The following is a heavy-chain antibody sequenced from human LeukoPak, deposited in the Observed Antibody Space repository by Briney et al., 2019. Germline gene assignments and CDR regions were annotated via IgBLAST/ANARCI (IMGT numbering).Heavy chain of an antibody. CDR3: ARDRHGMSVSDYFDY. J-gene: IGHJ4*02. CDR1: GGSISDYY. Sequence: PSETLSLTCTVSGGSISDYYWSWIRQPAGKGLEWLGRIYTSGSTNYNPSLKGRVTMSVDTSKNQFSLKLSSVTAADTAVYYCARDRHGMSVSDYFDYWGQGTLVTVSS. CDR2: IYTSGST. D-gene: IGHD6-19*01. V-gene: IGHV4-4*07.